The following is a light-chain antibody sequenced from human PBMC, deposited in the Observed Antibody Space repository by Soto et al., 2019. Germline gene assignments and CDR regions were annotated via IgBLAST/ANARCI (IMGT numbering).Light chain of an antibody. J-gene: IGLJ1*01. CDR2: GST. V-gene: IGLV1-40*01. CDR3: QSYDTSLSGARV. Sequence: QSVLTQPPSLSGAPGQRVTISCTGGSSNIGAGYDVNWYQQFPGTVPRLLIYGSTNRPSGVPDRFSGSKSGTSASLAITGLQAEDEAHYHCQSYDTSLSGARVFGTGTKVTVL. CDR1: SSNIGAGYD.